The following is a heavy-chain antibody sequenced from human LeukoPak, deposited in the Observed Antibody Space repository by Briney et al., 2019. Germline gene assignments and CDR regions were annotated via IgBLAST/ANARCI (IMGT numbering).Heavy chain of an antibody. Sequence: GALRLSCAASGFTFSGYWMQWVRQAPGKGLVWVSRINGDGSGTSYADSVKGRFTISRDNAENTLYLQMNSLKTEDTAVYYCTREPLDSYGLMPDYWGQGTLVTVSS. V-gene: IGHV3-74*01. D-gene: IGHD5-18*01. CDR2: INGDGSGT. CDR3: TREPLDSYGLMPDY. CDR1: GFTFSGYW. J-gene: IGHJ4*02.